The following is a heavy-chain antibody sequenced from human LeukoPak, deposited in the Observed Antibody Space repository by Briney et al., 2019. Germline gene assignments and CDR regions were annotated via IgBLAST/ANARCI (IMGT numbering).Heavy chain of an antibody. V-gene: IGHV3-11*01. D-gene: IGHD3-10*01. CDR2: ISSSGSTI. J-gene: IGHJ4*02. CDR3: ARPLWFGEPSSGFDY. CDR1: GFTFSDYY. Sequence: GGSLRLSCAASGFTFSDYYMSWIRQAPGKGLEWVSYISSSGSTIYYADSVKGRFTISRDNAKNSLYLQMNSPRAEDTAVYYCARPLWFGEPSSGFDYWGQGTLVTVSS.